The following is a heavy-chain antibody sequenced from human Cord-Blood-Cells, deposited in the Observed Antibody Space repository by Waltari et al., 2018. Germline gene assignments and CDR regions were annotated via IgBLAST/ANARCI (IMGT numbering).Heavy chain of an antibody. CDR2: IWYDESNK. D-gene: IGHD1-26*01. CDR3: ARGPPGRWSYVLDFDY. Sequence: QVQLVESGGGVVQPGRSLRLSCAASGFTFSSYGMHWVRQAPGKGLEWVAGIWYDESNKYYADYVKGRFTIPRNNSKNTRLLQMNSLRAEDTAVYYCARGPPGRWSYVLDFDYWGQGTLVTVSS. CDR1: GFTFSSYG. V-gene: IGHV3-33*01. J-gene: IGHJ4*02.